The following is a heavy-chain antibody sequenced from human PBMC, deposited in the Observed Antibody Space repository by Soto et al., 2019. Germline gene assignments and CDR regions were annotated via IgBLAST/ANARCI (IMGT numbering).Heavy chain of an antibody. Sequence: EVQLLESGGGLVQPGGSLRLSCAASGFTFSSYAMSWVRQAPGKGLEWVSAISGSGGSTYYADSVKGRFTISRDNSKNTLYLQLNSLRAEDTAVYYCATGGFLPDDAFDLWGQGTMVTVSS. CDR2: ISGSGGST. CDR3: ATGGFLPDDAFDL. CDR1: GFTFSSYA. V-gene: IGHV3-23*01. D-gene: IGHD2-15*01. J-gene: IGHJ3*01.